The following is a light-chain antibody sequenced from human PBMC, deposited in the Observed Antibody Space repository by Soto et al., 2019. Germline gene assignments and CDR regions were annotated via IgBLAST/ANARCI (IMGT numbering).Light chain of an antibody. CDR1: QNIRIY. Sequence: DIQMTQSPSSLSASVGDSVTITCRASQNIRIYLNWFQQIPGKAPNLLLHAASSLQSGVPSRFTGSGSGTDFTLNISSLQPEDFATYYCQQSYSTPYTFGQGTKLEIK. V-gene: IGKV1-39*01. CDR3: QQSYSTPYT. J-gene: IGKJ2*01. CDR2: AAS.